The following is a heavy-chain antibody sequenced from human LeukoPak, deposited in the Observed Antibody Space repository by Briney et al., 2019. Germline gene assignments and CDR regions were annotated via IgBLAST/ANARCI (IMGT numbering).Heavy chain of an antibody. CDR2: IYYSGST. CDR1: GGSISSYY. CDR3: ARELVSPASQFDY. Sequence: SETLSLTCTVSGGSISSYYWSWIRQPPGKGLEWIGYIYYSGSTNYNPSLKSRVTISVDTSKNQLSLKLSSVTAADTAVYYCARELVSPASQFDYWGQGTLVTVSS. J-gene: IGHJ4*02. D-gene: IGHD2-2*01. V-gene: IGHV4-59*01.